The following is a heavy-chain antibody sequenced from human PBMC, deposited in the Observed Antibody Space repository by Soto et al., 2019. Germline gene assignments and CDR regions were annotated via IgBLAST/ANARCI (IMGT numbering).Heavy chain of an antibody. J-gene: IGHJ5*01. D-gene: IGHD3-22*01. CDR3: ARSSSGTRFDY. CDR1: GYTFTSYG. Sequence: ASVKVSCKDSGYTFTSYGICWVGQDRGRGLEWMGWISAYNGNKNYAQKLQGRVTMTTDTSTSTAYMELRSLRSDDTAVYYCARSSSGTRFDYWGHGTLVTVSS. V-gene: IGHV1-18*01. CDR2: ISAYNGNK.